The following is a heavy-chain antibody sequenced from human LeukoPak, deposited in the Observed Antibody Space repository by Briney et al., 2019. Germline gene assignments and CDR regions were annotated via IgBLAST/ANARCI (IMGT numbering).Heavy chain of an antibody. J-gene: IGHJ4*02. Sequence: GGSLRLSCAASGFTFSSYAMSWVRQAPGKGLEWVSAISGSGGGTNYADSVKGRFTISRDNSKNTLYLQMNSLRAEDTAVYYCAKDVASALPFDYWGEGTLVTVSS. CDR1: GFTFSSYA. CDR2: ISGSGGGT. V-gene: IGHV3-23*01. CDR3: AKDVASALPFDY. D-gene: IGHD2-15*01.